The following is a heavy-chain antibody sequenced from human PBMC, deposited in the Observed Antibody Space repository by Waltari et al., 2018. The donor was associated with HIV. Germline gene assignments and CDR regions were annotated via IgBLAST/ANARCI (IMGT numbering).Heavy chain of an antibody. J-gene: IGHJ6*02. D-gene: IGHD3-22*01. CDR1: GGSLNSGSYY. CDR3: TRTSTGSDYYYEVDV. V-gene: IGHV4-61*02. CDR2: LYTSGNP. Sequence: QVQLQESGPGLVKPSQTLSLTCTVSGGSLNSGSYYWNWIRQPAGKGLEWIGRLYTSGNPNYNPSLNSRVTITVDTSKNQCSLRLSSVTASDTGIYYCTRTSTGSDYYYEVDVWGQGTTVTVS.